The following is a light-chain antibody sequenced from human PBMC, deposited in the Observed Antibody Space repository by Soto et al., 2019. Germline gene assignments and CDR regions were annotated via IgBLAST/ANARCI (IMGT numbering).Light chain of an antibody. V-gene: IGKV3-20*01. CDR2: AIS. J-gene: IGKJ5*01. CDR1: QSLNSNY. CDR3: QHYNGYPQI. Sequence: EIVLTQSPGTLSLSPGERATLTCRASQSLNSNYLAWYQHKSGQAPRLLIYAISSRAPGIPDRFSGSGSGTDFTLTISSLQPEDFATYYCQHYNGYPQIFGQGTRLEIK.